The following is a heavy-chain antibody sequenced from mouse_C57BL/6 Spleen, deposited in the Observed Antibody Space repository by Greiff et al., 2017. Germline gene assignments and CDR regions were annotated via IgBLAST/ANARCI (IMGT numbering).Heavy chain of an antibody. CDR1: GYTFTSYW. Sequence: QVQLQQPGAELVKPGASVKLSCKASGYTFTSYWMQWVKQRPGQGLEWIGEIDPSASYTNYNQKFKGKATLTVDTSSSTAYMQLSSLTSEDSAVEYCARRGGDYAMDYWGQGTSVTVAS. J-gene: IGHJ4*01. CDR2: IDPSASYT. V-gene: IGHV1-50*01. CDR3: ARRGGDYAMDY.